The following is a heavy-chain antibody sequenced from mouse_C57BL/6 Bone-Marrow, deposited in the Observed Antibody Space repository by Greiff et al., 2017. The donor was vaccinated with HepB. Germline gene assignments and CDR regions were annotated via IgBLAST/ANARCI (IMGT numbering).Heavy chain of an antibody. CDR2: IHPNRGST. CDR3: ARGDYYGSSGAMDY. V-gene: IGHV1-64*01. CDR1: GYTFTSYW. D-gene: IGHD1-1*01. J-gene: IGHJ4*01. Sequence: QVQLQQPGAELVKPGASVKLSCKASGYTFTSYWMHWVKQRPGQGLEWIGMIHPNRGSTNYNEKFKSKATLTVDKSSSTAYMQLSSLTSEDSAVYYCARGDYYGSSGAMDYWGQGTSVTVSS.